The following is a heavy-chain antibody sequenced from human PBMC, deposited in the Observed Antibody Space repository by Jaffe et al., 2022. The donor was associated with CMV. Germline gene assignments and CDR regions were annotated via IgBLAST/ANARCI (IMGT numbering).Heavy chain of an antibody. CDR2: IKQDGSEK. J-gene: IGHJ4*02. V-gene: IGHV3-7*03. D-gene: IGHD3-10*01. CDR1: GFTFSSYW. Sequence: EVQLVESGGGLVQPGGSLRLSCAASGFTFSSYWMSWVRQAPGKGLEWVANIKQDGSEKYYVDSVKGRFTISRDNAKNSLYLQMNSLRAEDTAVYYCARLGVPAAMEPFSGLAYYYGSGSDILDYWGQGTLVTVSS. CDR3: ARLGVPAAMEPFSGLAYYYGSGSDILDY.